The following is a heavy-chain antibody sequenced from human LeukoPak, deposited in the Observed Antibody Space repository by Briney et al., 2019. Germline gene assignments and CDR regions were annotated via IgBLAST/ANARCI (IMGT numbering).Heavy chain of an antibody. CDR3: ARKRPYNWFDP. J-gene: IGHJ5*02. CDR1: GGSFSGYY. CDR2: INHSGST. V-gene: IGHV4-34*01. D-gene: IGHD1-1*01. Sequence: SEALSLTCAVYGGSFSGYYWSWIRQPPGKGLEWIGEINHSGSTNYNPSLKSRVTISVDTSKNQFSLKLSSVTAADTAVYYCARKRPYNWFDPWGQGTLVAVSS.